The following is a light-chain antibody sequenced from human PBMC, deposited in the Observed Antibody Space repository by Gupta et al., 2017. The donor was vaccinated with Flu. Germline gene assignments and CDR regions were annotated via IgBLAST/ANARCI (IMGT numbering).Light chain of an antibody. CDR1: QNIFKY. CDR2: AAS. V-gene: IGKV1-39*01. Sequence: DPVTIACRASQNIFKYLNWYQQTPGRPPKLLIYAASSLQSGVPSRFSGSGSGTDFTLTITSLLQEDFATYYCQQSDSTPPYTFGQGTKLKIK. J-gene: IGKJ2*01. CDR3: QQSDSTPPYT.